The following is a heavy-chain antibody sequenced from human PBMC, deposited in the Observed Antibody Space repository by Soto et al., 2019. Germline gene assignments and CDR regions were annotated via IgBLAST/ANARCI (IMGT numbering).Heavy chain of an antibody. D-gene: IGHD6-13*01. V-gene: IGHV1-69*06. CDR2: IIPIFGTA. CDR3: ARAPPTQPGIAAAGQRGGYYYYGMDV. Sequence: SVKVSCKASGGTFNSYAISWVRQAPGQGLEWMGGIIPIFGTANYAQKFQGRVTITADKSTSTAYMELSSLRSEDTAVYYCARAPPTQPGIAAAGQRGGYYYYGMDVWGQGTTVTVSS. J-gene: IGHJ6*02. CDR1: GGTFNSYA.